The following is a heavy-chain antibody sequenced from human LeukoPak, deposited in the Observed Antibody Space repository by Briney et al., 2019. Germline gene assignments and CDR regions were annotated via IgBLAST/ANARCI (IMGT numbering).Heavy chain of an antibody. J-gene: IGHJ4*02. CDR2: IYYSGST. Sequence: PSETLSLTCTVSAGSISRYYWSWIRQTPGKGLEWIGYIYYSGSTNYNPSLKSRVTISVDPSKNQFSLKLSSVTAADTAVYYCVSTSDDFWTGYSPLGYWGQGTLVTVSS. D-gene: IGHD3/OR15-3a*01. CDR3: VSTSDDFWTGYSPLGY. CDR1: AGSISRYY. V-gene: IGHV4-59*01.